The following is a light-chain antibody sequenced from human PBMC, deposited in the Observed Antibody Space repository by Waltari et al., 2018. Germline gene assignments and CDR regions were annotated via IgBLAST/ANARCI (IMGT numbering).Light chain of an antibody. J-gene: IGLJ3*02. Sequence: LVLTQSPSASASLGASVKLTCTLSSGYSSNVIAWLQQQPGKGPRYLMKDNSDGSHRKGDDIPDRFSASKSGTECYLTISSLQSEDEADYYCQTGGHGTWVFGGGTKLTVL. CDR3: QTGGHGTWV. CDR1: SGYSSNV. V-gene: IGLV4-69*01. CDR2: DNSDGSH.